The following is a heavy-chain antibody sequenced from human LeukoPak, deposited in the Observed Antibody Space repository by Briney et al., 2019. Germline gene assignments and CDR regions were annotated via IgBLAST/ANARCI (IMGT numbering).Heavy chain of an antibody. CDR1: GFTFSSFE. CDR3: AKGQNSHFDY. J-gene: IGHJ4*02. D-gene: IGHD2/OR15-2a*01. Sequence: GGSLRLSCAASGFTFSSFEMHWVRQAPGKGLEWVSYISRSGGTLYYADSVKGRFTISRDNTKNLLYLQMNSLRAEDTAVYYCAKGQNSHFDYWGQGTLVTVSS. V-gene: IGHV3-48*03. CDR2: ISRSGGTL.